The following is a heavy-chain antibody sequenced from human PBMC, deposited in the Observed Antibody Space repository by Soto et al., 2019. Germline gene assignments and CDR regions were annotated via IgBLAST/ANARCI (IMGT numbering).Heavy chain of an antibody. D-gene: IGHD3-10*01. CDR2: IYYSGST. V-gene: IGHV4-31*03. CDR1: GGSISSGAYY. CDR3: ARAPMVRGVVTYDY. J-gene: IGHJ4*02. Sequence: QVQLQESGPGLVKPSQTLSLTCTVSGGSISSGAYYWNWIRQHPGKGLEWIGYIYYSGSTYYNPSLKSRVTISSDTSKNQLSLKLNSVTAADTAVYYCARAPMVRGVVTYDYWGQGTLVTVSS.